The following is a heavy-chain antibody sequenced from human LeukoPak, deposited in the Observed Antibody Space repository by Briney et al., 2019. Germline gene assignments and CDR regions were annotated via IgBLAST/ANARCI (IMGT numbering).Heavy chain of an antibody. V-gene: IGHV3-21*01. CDR3: ARDGVVVPAAKEYYYYYGMDV. CDR1: GFTFSTYS. Sequence: PGGSLRLSSAASGFTFSTYSMNWVRQAPGKGLEWVSSISSSSSYIYYADSVKGRFTISRDNAKNSLYLQMNSLRAEDTAVYYCARDGVVVPAAKEYYYYYGMDVWGQGTTVTVSS. J-gene: IGHJ6*02. CDR2: ISSSSSYI. D-gene: IGHD2-2*01.